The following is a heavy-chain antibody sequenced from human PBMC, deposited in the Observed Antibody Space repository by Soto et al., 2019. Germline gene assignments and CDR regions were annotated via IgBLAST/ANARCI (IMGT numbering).Heavy chain of an antibody. CDR1: GFTFSSYW. CDR3: ASRDGYNSMDAFDI. V-gene: IGHV3-7*01. Sequence: HPGGSLRLSCAASGFTFSSYWMSWVRQAPGKGLEWVANIKQDGSEKYYVDSVKGRFTISRDNAKNSLYLQMNSLRAEDTAVYYCASRDGYNSMDAFDIWGQGTMVTVSS. CDR2: IKQDGSEK. D-gene: IGHD5-12*01. J-gene: IGHJ3*02.